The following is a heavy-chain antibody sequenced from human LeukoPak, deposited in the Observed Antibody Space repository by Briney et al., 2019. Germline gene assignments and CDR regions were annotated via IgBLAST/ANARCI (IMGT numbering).Heavy chain of an antibody. CDR2: KHPDNGNT. V-gene: IGHV1-8*01. Sequence: ASVKVSCKTSGYAFTNYDINWVRQAPGQGLEWMGWKHPDNGNTGYAQKFQGRVTMTRNTSITTAYMELRSLRSDDTAVYYCARGHGSAFDPWGQGTLVTVSS. CDR1: GYAFTNYD. D-gene: IGHD3-10*01. CDR3: ARGHGSAFDP. J-gene: IGHJ5*02.